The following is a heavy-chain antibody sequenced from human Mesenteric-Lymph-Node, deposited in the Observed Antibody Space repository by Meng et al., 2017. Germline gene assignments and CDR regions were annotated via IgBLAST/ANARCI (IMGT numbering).Heavy chain of an antibody. CDR1: GFSLSTSGVG. J-gene: IGHJ5*02. Sequence: QSTLKESCPSLVKPTQTLTLTCTFSGFSLSTSGVGVGWIRQPPGKALECLAIIYGDDEKRYSPSLESRLTVTKDTSKNQVVLTMTNMVPVDTATYYCARAAARPSDWFDPWGQGTLVTVSS. V-gene: IGHV2-5*02. D-gene: IGHD6-6*01. CDR2: IYGDDEK. CDR3: ARAAARPSDWFDP.